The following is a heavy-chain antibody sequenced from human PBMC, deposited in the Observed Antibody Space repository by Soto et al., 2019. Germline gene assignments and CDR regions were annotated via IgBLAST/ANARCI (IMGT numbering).Heavy chain of an antibody. Sequence: HPGGSLRLSCAASGFTVSSYAMTWVRQAPGKGLEWVSSISGSAGSTHYTDSVKGRFTISRDNPKNTLYLQMNNLRAEDTAVYYCARQDGDFRFEQWGQGTLVTVSS. J-gene: IGHJ4*02. V-gene: IGHV3-23*01. CDR1: GFTVSSYA. CDR2: ISGSAGST. CDR3: ARQDGDFRFEQ. D-gene: IGHD4-17*01.